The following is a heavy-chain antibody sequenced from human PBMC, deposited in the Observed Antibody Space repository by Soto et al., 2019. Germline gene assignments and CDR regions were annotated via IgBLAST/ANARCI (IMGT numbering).Heavy chain of an antibody. Sequence: PSETLSLTCTVSGGSISSGDYYWSWIRQPPGKGLEWIGYIYYSGSTYYNPSLKSRVTISVDTSKNQFSLKLSSVTAADTAVYYCARRGYSGYDYYYYGMDVWGQGTTVTVSS. CDR2: IYYSGST. V-gene: IGHV4-30-4*01. D-gene: IGHD5-12*01. CDR1: GGSISSGDYY. CDR3: ARRGYSGYDYYYYGMDV. J-gene: IGHJ6*02.